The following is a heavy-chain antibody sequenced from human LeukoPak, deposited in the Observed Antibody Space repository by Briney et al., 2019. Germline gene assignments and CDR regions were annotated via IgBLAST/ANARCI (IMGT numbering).Heavy chain of an antibody. CDR2: INPNSGGT. J-gene: IGHJ6*03. V-gene: IGHV1-2*02. CDR3: ARGIVATTYYYYYMDV. CDR1: GYTFTGYY. D-gene: IGHD5-12*01. Sequence: ASVKVSCKASGYTFTGYYMHWVRQAPGQGLEWMGWINPNSGGTNYAQKFQGRVTMTTDASTSTAYMELRSLRSDDTAVYYCARGIVATTYYYYYMDVWGKGTTVTVSS.